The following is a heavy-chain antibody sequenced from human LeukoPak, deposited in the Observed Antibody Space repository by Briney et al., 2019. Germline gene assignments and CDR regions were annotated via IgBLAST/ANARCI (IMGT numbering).Heavy chain of an antibody. J-gene: IGHJ6*03. CDR1: GYTFTSYG. V-gene: IGHV1-18*01. Sequence: GASVKVSCKASGYTFTSYGISWVRQAPGQGLEWMGWISAYNGNTNYAQKLQGRVTMTTDTSTSTAYMELRSLRSDDTAVYYCARIQGTIFGVVYSSPYYYYMDVWGKGTTVTVSS. CDR2: ISAYNGNT. D-gene: IGHD3-3*01. CDR3: ARIQGTIFGVVYSSPYYYYMDV.